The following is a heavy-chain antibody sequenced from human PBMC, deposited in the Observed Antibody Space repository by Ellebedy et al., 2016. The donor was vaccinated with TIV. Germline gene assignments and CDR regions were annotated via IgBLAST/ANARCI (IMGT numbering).Heavy chain of an antibody. D-gene: IGHD5-18*01. J-gene: IGHJ4*01. CDR1: GGPLTSGDW. CDR2: VHHSGGN. CDR3: ARGQLALGFAH. Sequence: MPGGSLRLSCTVSGGPLTSGDWWSWVRPPPGQGLEWVGEVHHSGGNNNNPSLKSRVTISADKSKNQLSLSLRSVTAADTAVYYCARGQLALGFAHWGHGTLVTVSS. V-gene: IGHV4-4*02.